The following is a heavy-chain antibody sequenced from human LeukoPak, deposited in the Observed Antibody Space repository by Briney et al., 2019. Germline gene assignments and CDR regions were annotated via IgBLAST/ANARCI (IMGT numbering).Heavy chain of an antibody. D-gene: IGHD3-22*01. Sequence: ETLSLTCAVYGGSFSGYYWSWVRQAPGKGLEWVSAISGSGGSTYYADSVKGRFTISRDNSKNTLYLQMNSLRAEDTAVYYCAKDSSGYYPTLSDYWGQGTLVTVSS. J-gene: IGHJ4*02. V-gene: IGHV3-23*01. CDR1: GGSFSGYY. CDR3: AKDSSGYYPTLSDY. CDR2: ISGSGGST.